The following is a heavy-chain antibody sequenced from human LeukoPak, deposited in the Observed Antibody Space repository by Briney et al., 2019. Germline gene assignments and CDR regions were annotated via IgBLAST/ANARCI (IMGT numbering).Heavy chain of an antibody. CDR3: ARGLSATDNWFDP. V-gene: IGHV4-59*01. Sequence: SETLSLTCSVSGGSISSYYWSWIRQPPGKGLEWIGYIYYSGSTNYNPSLTSRVTISVDTSKNQFSLKLSYVTAADTAVYYCARGLSATDNWFDPWGPGTLVTVSS. J-gene: IGHJ5*02. D-gene: IGHD1-26*01. CDR2: IYYSGST. CDR1: GGSISSYY.